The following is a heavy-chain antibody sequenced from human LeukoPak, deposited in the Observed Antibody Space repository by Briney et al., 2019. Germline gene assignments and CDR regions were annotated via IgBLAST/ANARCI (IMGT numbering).Heavy chain of an antibody. V-gene: IGHV4-34*01. CDR1: GGSFSSYY. J-gene: IGHJ5*02. Sequence: SETLSLTCAVYGGSFSSYYWSWIRQPPGKGLEWIGEINHSGSTNYNPSLKSRVTISVDTSKNQFSLKLSSVTAADTAVYYCARGAIRQQLPRRHSQDKYSWFDPWGQGTLVTVSS. CDR3: ARGAIRQQLPRRHSQDKYSWFDP. CDR2: INHSGST. D-gene: IGHD6-13*01.